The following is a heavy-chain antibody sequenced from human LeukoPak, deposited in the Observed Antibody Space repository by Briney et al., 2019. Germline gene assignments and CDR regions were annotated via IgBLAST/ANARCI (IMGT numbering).Heavy chain of an antibody. V-gene: IGHV3-7*01. Sequence: GGFLRLSCAAYGFTFSSYWMSWVRQAPGKGLELVANIKQDGSEKYYVDSVKGRFTISRDNAKNSLYLQMNSLRAEDTAVYYCARNQRRLDYWGQGTLVTVSS. D-gene: IGHD1-14*01. CDR3: ARNQRRLDY. J-gene: IGHJ4*02. CDR1: GFTFSSYW. CDR2: IKQDGSEK.